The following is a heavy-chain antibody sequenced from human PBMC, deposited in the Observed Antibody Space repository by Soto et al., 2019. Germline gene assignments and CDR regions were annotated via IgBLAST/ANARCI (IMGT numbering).Heavy chain of an antibody. CDR1: GGSISRGGYY. D-gene: IGHD3-10*01. CDR2: LDYTGST. J-gene: IGHJ4*02. V-gene: IGHV4-31*03. Sequence: QVQLQESGPGLVKPSQTLSLTCSVYGGSISRGGYYWSWIRQHPVKGLEWIGYLDYTGSTSYNPSLKWRLTLSVDTSKNQFSLKLSSVTAADTAVYYCASFRVWPTYYFDYWGQGTLVTVSS. CDR3: ASFRVWPTYYFDY.